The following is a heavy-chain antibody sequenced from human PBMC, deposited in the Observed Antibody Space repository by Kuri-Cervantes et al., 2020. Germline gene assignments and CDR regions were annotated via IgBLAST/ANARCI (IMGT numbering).Heavy chain of an antibody. D-gene: IGHD5-18*01. CDR1: GYTFTGYY. V-gene: IGHV1-8*02. Sequence: ASVKVSCKASGYTFTGYYMHWVRQAPGQGLEWMGWMNPNSGNTGYAQKFQGRVTMTRNTSISTAYMELSSLRSEDTAVYYCARAQKYSYGWGNYYYYGMDVWGQGTTVTVSS. J-gene: IGHJ6*02. CDR2: MNPNSGNT. CDR3: ARAQKYSYGWGNYYYYGMDV.